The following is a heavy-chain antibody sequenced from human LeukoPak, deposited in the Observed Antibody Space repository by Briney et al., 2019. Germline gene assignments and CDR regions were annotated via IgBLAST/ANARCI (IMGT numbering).Heavy chain of an antibody. V-gene: IGHV1-24*01. CDR2: FDPEDGET. J-gene: IGHJ1*01. Sequence: GASVKVSCKVSGYTLTELSMHWVRQAPGKGLEWMGGFDPEDGETIYAQKFQGRVTMTEDTSTDTAYMELSSLRSEDTAVYYCATHGRLGEYFQHWGQGTLVTVSS. CDR1: GYTLTELS. D-gene: IGHD4-17*01. CDR3: ATHGRLGEYFQH.